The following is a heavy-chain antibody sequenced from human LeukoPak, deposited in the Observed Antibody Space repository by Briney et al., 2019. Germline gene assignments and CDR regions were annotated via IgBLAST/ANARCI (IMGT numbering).Heavy chain of an antibody. CDR2: ITRSSYI. V-gene: IGHV3-21*01. J-gene: IGHJ3*02. CDR1: GFTFSTYS. D-gene: IGHD3-22*01. Sequence: GGSLRLSCAASGFTFSTYSMNWVRQAPGKGLEWVSSITRSSYIYYADSVKGRFTISRHNAKNSLYLQMNSLRAEDTAVYYCARDRGTTKSSGYDAFDIWGQGTMVTVSS. CDR3: ARDRGTTKSSGYDAFDI.